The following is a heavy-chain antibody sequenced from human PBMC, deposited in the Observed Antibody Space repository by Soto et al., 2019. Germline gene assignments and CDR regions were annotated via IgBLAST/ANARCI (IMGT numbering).Heavy chain of an antibody. J-gene: IGHJ6*02. CDR2: IIPIFGPA. Sequence: QVQLVQSGAEVKKPGSSVKVSCKASGGTFSSYAISWVRQAPGQGLEWMGGIIPIFGPANYAQRFQGSVTITADEATSTAYMALSSLRSEDTAVYYCARDPLRFLQSYYCGMDVWCHGTTNTDSS. CDR3: ARDPLRFLQSYYCGMDV. D-gene: IGHD3-3*01. CDR1: GGTFSSYA. V-gene: IGHV1-69*01.